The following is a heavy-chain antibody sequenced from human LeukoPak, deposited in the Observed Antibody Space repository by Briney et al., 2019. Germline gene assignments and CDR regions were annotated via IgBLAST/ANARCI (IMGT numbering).Heavy chain of an antibody. J-gene: IGHJ6*02. CDR2: ISSSSSTI. CDR1: GFTFSSYS. V-gene: IGHV3-48*02. D-gene: IGHD2-2*01. CDR3: ASTEGVPAASFYYCYYGMDV. Sequence: GGSLRLSCAASGFTFSSYSMNWVRQAPGKGLEWVSYISSSSSTIYYADSVKGRFTISRDNAKNSLYLQMNSLRDGDTAVYYCASTEGVPAASFYYCYYGMDVWGQGTTVTVSS.